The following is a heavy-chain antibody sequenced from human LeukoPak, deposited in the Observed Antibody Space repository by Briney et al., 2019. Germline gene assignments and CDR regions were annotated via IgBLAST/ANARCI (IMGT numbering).Heavy chain of an antibody. Sequence: PGGSLRLSCAASGFTFSSYEMHWVRQAPGKGLEWVSYISSSGSTIYYADSVKGRFTISRDNSKNTLYLQMNSLRAEDTAVYYCARGPHPYYYDSSGLDPWGQGTLVTVSS. J-gene: IGHJ5*02. CDR3: ARGPHPYYYDSSGLDP. D-gene: IGHD3-22*01. V-gene: IGHV3-48*03. CDR2: ISSSGSTI. CDR1: GFTFSSYE.